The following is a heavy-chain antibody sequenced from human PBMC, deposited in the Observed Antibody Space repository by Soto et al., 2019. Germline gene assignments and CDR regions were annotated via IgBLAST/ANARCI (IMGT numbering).Heavy chain of an antibody. D-gene: IGHD1-26*01. Sequence: GESLKISCEGSGYDFANYWIAWVRQMPGKGLEWMGIIFPDDSDTKYSPSFQGQVTISADRSISTAYLQWSSLKASDSAMYYCGRLDDSGTVIDYWGQGPLVTVS. V-gene: IGHV5-51*01. CDR1: GYDFANYW. CDR2: IFPDDSDT. CDR3: GRLDDSGTVIDY. J-gene: IGHJ4*02.